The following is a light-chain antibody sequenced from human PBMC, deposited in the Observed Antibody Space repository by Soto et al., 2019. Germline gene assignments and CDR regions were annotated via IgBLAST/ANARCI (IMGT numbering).Light chain of an antibody. CDR3: QQYNSYLWT. J-gene: IGKJ1*01. V-gene: IGKV1-5*01. CDR1: QSISNW. CDR2: DAS. Sequence: DIQMTQSPSTLPASVGDRVTITCRASQSISNWLAWYQQKPGKAPKLLIYDASNLEIRVPSRFSGSGSGTEFTLTISSLQPDDFATYYCQQYNSYLWTFGQGTKVDIK.